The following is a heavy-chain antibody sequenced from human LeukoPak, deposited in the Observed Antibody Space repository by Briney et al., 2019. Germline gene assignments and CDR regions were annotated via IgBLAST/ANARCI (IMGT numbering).Heavy chain of an antibody. Sequence: GGSLRLSCAASGFTVSSNYTSWVRHAPGKGLEWVSVIYSGGSTYYADSVKGRFTISRDNSKNTLYLQMNSLRAEDTAVYNCARGGPYYYMDVWGKGTTVTISS. V-gene: IGHV3-53*01. CDR1: GFTVSSNY. J-gene: IGHJ6*03. CDR3: ARGGPYYYMDV. CDR2: IYSGGST.